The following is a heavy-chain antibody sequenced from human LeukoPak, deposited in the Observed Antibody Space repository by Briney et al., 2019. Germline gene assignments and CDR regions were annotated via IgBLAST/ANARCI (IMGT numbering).Heavy chain of an antibody. CDR2: INHSGST. V-gene: IGHV4-34*01. D-gene: IGHD4-17*01. J-gene: IGHJ4*02. CDR1: GGSFSGYY. CDR3: ARGMTTVTTD. Sequence: SETLSLTCAAYGGSFSGYYWSWIRQPPGKGLEWIGEINHSGSTNYNPSLKSRVTISVDTSKNQFSLKLSSVTAADTAVYYCARGMTTVTTDWGQGTLVTVSS.